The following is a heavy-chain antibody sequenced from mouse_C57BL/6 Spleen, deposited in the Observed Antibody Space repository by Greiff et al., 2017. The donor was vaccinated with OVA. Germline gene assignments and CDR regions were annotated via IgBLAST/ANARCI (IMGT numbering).Heavy chain of an antibody. CDR3: ARWTTVGTYFDY. D-gene: IGHD1-1*01. CDR2: INPSNGGT. V-gene: IGHV1-53*01. Sequence: VKLQQPGTELVKPGASVKLSCKASGYTFTSYWMHWVKQRPGQGLEWIGNINPSNGGTNYNEKFKSKATLTVDKSSSTAYMQLSSLTSEDSAVYYCARWTTVGTYFDYWGQGTTLTVSS. J-gene: IGHJ2*01. CDR1: GYTFTSYW.